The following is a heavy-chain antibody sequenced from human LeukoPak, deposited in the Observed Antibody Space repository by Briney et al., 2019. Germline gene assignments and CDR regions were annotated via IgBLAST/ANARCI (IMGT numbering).Heavy chain of an antibody. D-gene: IGHD1/OR15-1a*01. Sequence: GGSLRLSCAASGFTFSIYSMNWVRQAPGKGLEWVSSIDRNSYIYYADSAKGRFTISRDNPKNSVYLQMSSLRAEDTAVYYCLVTTRSRGFDYWGQGTLVTVSS. CDR2: IDRNSYI. CDR1: GFTFSIYS. V-gene: IGHV3-21*01. J-gene: IGHJ4*02. CDR3: LVTTRSRGFDY.